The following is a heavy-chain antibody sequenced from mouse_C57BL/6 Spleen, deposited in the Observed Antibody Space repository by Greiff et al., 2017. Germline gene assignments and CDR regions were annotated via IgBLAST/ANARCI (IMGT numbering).Heavy chain of an antibody. J-gene: IGHJ1*03. CDR1: GFTFSSYT. CDR3: ARLMVTRYFDV. Sequence: EVQVVESGGGLVKPGGSLKLSCAASGFTFSSYTMSWVRQTPEKRLEWVATISGGGGNTYYPDSVKGRFTISRDNAKNTLYLQMSSLRSEDTALDYCARLMVTRYFDVWGTGTTVTVSS. D-gene: IGHD2-2*01. V-gene: IGHV5-9*01. CDR2: ISGGGGNT.